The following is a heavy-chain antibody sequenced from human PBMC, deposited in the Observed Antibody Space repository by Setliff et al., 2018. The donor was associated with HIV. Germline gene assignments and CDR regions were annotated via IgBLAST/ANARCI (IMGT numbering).Heavy chain of an antibody. CDR1: GGSISSGSYY. V-gene: IGHV4-39*07. CDR2: IYYSGST. Sequence: SETLSLTCTVSGGSISSGSYYWGWIRQPPGKGLEWIGSIYYSGSTYYNPSLKSRVTISVDTSKNQFSLKLSSVTAADTAVYYCARAVTMVRGVITPVPFDYWGQGTLVTVSS. CDR3: ARAVTMVRGVITPVPFDY. J-gene: IGHJ4*02. D-gene: IGHD3-10*01.